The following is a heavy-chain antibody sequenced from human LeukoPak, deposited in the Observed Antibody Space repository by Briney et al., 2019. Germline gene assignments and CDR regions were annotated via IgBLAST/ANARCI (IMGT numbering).Heavy chain of an antibody. CDR2: INHSGST. CDR3: ARGYYYDSSQH. V-gene: IGHV4-34*01. D-gene: IGHD3-22*01. Sequence: SETLSLTCAVYGGSFSGYYWSWIRQPPGKGLEWIGEINHSGSTNYNPSLKSRVTISVDTSKNQFSLKLSSVTAADTAVYYCARGYYYDSSQHWGQGTLVTVSS. J-gene: IGHJ1*01. CDR1: GGSFSGYY.